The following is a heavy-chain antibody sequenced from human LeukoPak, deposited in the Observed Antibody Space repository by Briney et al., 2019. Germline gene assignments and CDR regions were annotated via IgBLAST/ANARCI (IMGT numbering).Heavy chain of an antibody. V-gene: IGHV3-23*01. CDR3: ASQAMVRGDY. CDR2: ISDSGGNT. D-gene: IGHD3-10*01. Sequence: GGSLRLSCAVSGITLSNYGMSWVRQAPGKGLEWVAGISDSGGNTKYADSVKGRFTISRDNAKNSLYLQMNSLRAEDTAVYYCASQAMVRGDYWGQGTLVTVSS. CDR1: GITLSNYG. J-gene: IGHJ4*02.